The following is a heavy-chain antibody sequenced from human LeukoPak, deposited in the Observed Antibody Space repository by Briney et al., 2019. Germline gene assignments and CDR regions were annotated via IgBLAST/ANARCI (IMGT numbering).Heavy chain of an antibody. D-gene: IGHD4-17*01. Sequence: GGSLRLSCEASGFTFSSYWMHWVRQGPGKGLVWVSRINSDGSSTSYADSVKGRFTISRDNAKNTLYLQMNSLRAEDTAVYYCATSRDYGDPIDYWGQGTLVTVSS. CDR1: GFTFSSYW. V-gene: IGHV3-74*01. J-gene: IGHJ4*02. CDR3: ATSRDYGDPIDY. CDR2: INSDGSST.